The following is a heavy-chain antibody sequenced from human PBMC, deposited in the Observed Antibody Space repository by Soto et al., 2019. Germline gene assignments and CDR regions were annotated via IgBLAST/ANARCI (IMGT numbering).Heavy chain of an antibody. V-gene: IGHV3-73*01. Sequence: GGSLRLSCAASGFTFSGSAMHWVRQASGKGLEWVGPIRSKANSYATAYAASEKGRFTISRDDSKNTAYLQMNSLKTEDTAVYYCTRGGTKDAFDIWGQGTMVTVSS. D-gene: IGHD1-1*01. CDR2: IRSKANSYAT. J-gene: IGHJ3*02. CDR3: TRGGTKDAFDI. CDR1: GFTFSGSA.